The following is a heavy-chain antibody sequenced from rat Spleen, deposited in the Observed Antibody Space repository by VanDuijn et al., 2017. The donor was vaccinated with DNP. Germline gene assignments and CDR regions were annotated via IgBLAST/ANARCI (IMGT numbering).Heavy chain of an antibody. V-gene: IGHV5-25*01. CDR1: GFSFSNSY. Sequence: EVQLVESGGGLVQPGRSLKLSCAVSGFSFSNSYMAWVRQAPKKGLEWVATVSTSGSTYYRDSVKGRFTVSRDNAKSTLYLQMDSLRSEDTATYYCARGTVNDYWGQGVMVTVSS. D-gene: IGHD1-1*01. CDR2: VSTSGST. CDR3: ARGTVNDY. J-gene: IGHJ2*01.